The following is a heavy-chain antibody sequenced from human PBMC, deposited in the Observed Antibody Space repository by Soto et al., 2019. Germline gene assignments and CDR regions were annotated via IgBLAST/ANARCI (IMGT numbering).Heavy chain of an antibody. J-gene: IGHJ4*02. CDR3: AGHGGYSY. CDR2: ILGSGGDT. D-gene: IGHD2-15*01. Sequence: PGGSLRLSCAATGFTLRTNGMSWFRQAPGKGLEWVSSILGSGGDTYYADSLKGRFTISRDNSKNTLYLQLNSLGAEDTALYYCAGHGGYSYLGQGTLV. V-gene: IGHV3-23*01. CDR1: GFTLRTNG.